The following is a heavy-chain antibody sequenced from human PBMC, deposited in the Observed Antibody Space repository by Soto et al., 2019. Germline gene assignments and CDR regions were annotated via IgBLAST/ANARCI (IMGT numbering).Heavy chain of an antibody. V-gene: IGHV1-69*02. CDR2: IIPILGIA. D-gene: IGHD4-17*01. J-gene: IGHJ4*02. CDR1: GGTFSSYT. Sequence: QVQLVQSGAEVKKPGSSVKVSCKASGGTFSSYTISWVRQAPGQGLEWMGRIIPILGIANYAQKFQGRVTITADNSTSTAYMELGSLRSEDTAVYYCARSFRHSTVTDRSERDYWGQGTLVTVSS. CDR3: ARSFRHSTVTDRSERDY.